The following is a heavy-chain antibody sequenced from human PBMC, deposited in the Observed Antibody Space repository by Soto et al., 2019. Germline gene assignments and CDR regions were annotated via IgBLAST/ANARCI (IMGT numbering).Heavy chain of an antibody. D-gene: IGHD5-12*01. CDR2: IYYSGST. Sequence: QLQLQESGPGLVKPSETLSLTCTVSGGSISSSSYYWGWIRQPPGKGLEWIGNIYYSGSTYYNPSLKRRVTISVDTSKNQFSLKLSSVTAADTAVYYCARLPRGWLRPMDNWFDPWGQGTLVTVSS. J-gene: IGHJ5*02. CDR1: GGSISSSSYY. CDR3: ARLPRGWLRPMDNWFDP. V-gene: IGHV4-39*01.